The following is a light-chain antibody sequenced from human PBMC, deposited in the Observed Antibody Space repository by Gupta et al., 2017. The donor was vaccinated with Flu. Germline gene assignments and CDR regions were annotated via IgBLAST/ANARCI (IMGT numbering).Light chain of an antibody. CDR2: DVT. V-gene: IGLV2-14*03. Sequence: QSALTQPPSVSGSTGQSITISCTGTSSDVGRSNSVSWYQQHPGKAPKLIIYDVTNRPSGVSSRFSGSKSGNTASLTISGLEAEDESDYFCSSYTSTNTFYVFGTGTKVTVL. CDR3: SSYTSTNTFYV. CDR1: SSDVGRSNS. J-gene: IGLJ1*01.